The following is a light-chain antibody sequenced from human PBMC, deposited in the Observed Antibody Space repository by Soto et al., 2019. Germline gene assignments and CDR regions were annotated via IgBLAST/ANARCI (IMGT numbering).Light chain of an antibody. J-gene: IGKJ4*01. CDR3: QQLNSNPLT. V-gene: IGKV1-9*01. Sequence: DIQLTQSPSFLSASVGDRVTITCRASQGISSYLAWYQQRPGKAPKLLIYAASTLQSGVPSRFGGSGSGTEFTLTISTLQPEDFATYYCQQLNSNPLTFGGGTKVEIK. CDR1: QGISSY. CDR2: AAS.